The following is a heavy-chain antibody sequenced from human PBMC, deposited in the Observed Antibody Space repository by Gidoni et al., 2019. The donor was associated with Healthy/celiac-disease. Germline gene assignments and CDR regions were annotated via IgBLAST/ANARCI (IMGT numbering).Heavy chain of an antibody. J-gene: IGHJ6*02. V-gene: IGHV4-39*01. D-gene: IGHD4-17*01. CDR3: ASQDYGGVYYYYYGMDV. CDR2: IYYSGST. CDR1: GGSISSSSYY. Sequence: QLQLQESGPGLVKPSETLSLTCTVSGGSISSSSYYWGWIRQPPGKGLEWIGSIYYSGSTYYNPSLKSRVTISVDTSKNQFSLKLSSVTAADTAVYYCASQDYGGVYYYYYGMDVWGQGTTVTVSS.